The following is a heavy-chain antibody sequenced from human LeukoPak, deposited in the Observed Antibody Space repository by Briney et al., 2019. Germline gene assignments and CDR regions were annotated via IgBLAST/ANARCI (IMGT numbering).Heavy chain of an antibody. CDR3: AKDMNSYGSGSSYNPWGPFDS. D-gene: IGHD3-10*01. Sequence: GGSLRLSCAASGFTLDNYAMHWARHAPGKGLEWVSGIAWNSGNTGFADSVKGRFTISRDNAENSLSLQMNSLTPEDTAFYFCAKDMNSYGSGSSYNPWGPFDSWGQGTLVTVSS. V-gene: IGHV3-9*01. J-gene: IGHJ4*02. CDR1: GFTLDNYA. CDR2: IAWNSGNT.